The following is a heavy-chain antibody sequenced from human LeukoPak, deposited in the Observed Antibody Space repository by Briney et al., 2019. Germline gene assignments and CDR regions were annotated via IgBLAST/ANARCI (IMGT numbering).Heavy chain of an antibody. J-gene: IGHJ6*02. CDR2: INHSGST. CDR3: ARNRVLRWLQLRYYGMDV. CDR1: GGSISSGGYY. Sequence: SETLSLTCAVSGGSISSGGYYWSWIRQPPGKGLEWIGEINHSGSTNYNPSLKSRVTISVDTSKNQFSLKLSSVTAADTAVYYCARNRVLRWLQLRYYGMDVWGQGTTVTVSS. D-gene: IGHD5-12*01. V-gene: IGHV4-34*01.